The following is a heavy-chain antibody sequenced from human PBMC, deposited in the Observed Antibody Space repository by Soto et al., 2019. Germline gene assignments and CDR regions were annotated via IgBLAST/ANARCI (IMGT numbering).Heavy chain of an antibody. CDR1: GFTFRSHT. J-gene: IGHJ6*02. Sequence: QVQLVESGGGVVQPGRSLRLSCVASGFTFRSHTLHWVRQAPGKGLEWVAVISQFGNNIYYADSVKGRFTISRDNSKNTVDLQMNSPRHEDTAVYYCTASLDYYYSDLDVWGQGTTVIVSS. V-gene: IGHV3-30-3*01. CDR3: TASLDYYYSDLDV. D-gene: IGHD2-21*02. CDR2: ISQFGNNI.